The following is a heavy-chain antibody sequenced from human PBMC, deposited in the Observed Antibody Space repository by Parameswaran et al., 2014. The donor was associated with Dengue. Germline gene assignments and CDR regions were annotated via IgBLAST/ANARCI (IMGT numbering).Heavy chain of an antibody. V-gene: IGHV1-2*02. D-gene: IGHD3-16*02. J-gene: IGHJ5*02. Sequence: WVRQAPGQGLEWMGWINPNSGGTNYAQKFQGRVTMTRDTSISTAYMELSRLRSDDTAVYYCARDKEPRSMITFGGVIATWGQGTLVPSPQ. CDR2: INPNSGGT. CDR3: ARDKEPRSMITFGGVIAT.